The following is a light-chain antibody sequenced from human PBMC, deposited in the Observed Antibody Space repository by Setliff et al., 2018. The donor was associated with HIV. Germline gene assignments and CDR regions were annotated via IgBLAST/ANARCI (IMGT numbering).Light chain of an antibody. CDR1: SSNVGKYGF. V-gene: IGLV2-23*02. CDR3: SSYAGSRTFEV. CDR2: EVT. Sequence: QSVLAQPASVSGSPGQSITISCTGNSSNVGKYGFVSWYRQDPGKAPELIIYEVTKRPSAVSKRFSGSKSGNAASLTISGLQPDDEADYYCSSYAGSRTFEVFGTGTRSPS. J-gene: IGLJ1*01.